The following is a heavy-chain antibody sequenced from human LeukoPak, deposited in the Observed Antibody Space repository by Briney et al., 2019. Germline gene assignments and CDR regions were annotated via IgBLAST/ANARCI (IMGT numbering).Heavy chain of an antibody. CDR3: TRMNYARFDP. J-gene: IGHJ5*02. V-gene: IGHV3-15*01. CDR2: IRSGSDGGTT. Sequence: GGSLRLSCAASGLTVSNAWMSWVRQAPGKGLEWVGRIRSGSDGGTTDYAAPVKGRFTISRDDSENTLFLRMTSLETEDTAVYYCTRMNYARFDPWGQGTLVTVSS. CDR1: GLTVSNAW. D-gene: IGHD2-2*01.